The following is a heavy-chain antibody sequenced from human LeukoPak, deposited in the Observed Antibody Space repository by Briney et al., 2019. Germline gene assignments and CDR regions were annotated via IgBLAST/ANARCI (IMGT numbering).Heavy chain of an antibody. CDR2: ISGSGGST. D-gene: IGHD2-2*02. Sequence: GGSLRLSCAASGFAFSSYAMSWVRQAPGKGLEWVSAISGSGGSTYYADSVKGRFTISRDNSKNTLYLQMNSLRAEDTAVYYCAKDCSSTSCYTGGWGQGTLVTVSS. CDR1: GFAFSSYA. CDR3: AKDCSSTSCYTGG. J-gene: IGHJ4*02. V-gene: IGHV3-23*01.